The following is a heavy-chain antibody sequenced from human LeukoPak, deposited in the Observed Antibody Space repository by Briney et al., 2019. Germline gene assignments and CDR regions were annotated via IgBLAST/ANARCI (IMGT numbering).Heavy chain of an antibody. CDR1: GFTYSDYA. CDR2: ISDGVGTT. Sequence: GGSLRLSCAASGFTYSDYAMSWVRHAPGKGLELVSFISDGVGTTYYAVSVRGRFTISRDNSKNRLYLQMNSLRGEDTAVYYCAKAFQRGVLITSQDWGQGTQVTVSS. V-gene: IGHV3-23*01. D-gene: IGHD3-10*01. CDR3: AKAFQRGVLITSQD. J-gene: IGHJ4*02.